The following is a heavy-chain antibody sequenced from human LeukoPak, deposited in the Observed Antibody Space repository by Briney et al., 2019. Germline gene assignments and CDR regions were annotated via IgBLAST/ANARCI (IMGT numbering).Heavy chain of an antibody. CDR2: IYYTGIT. V-gene: IGHV4-59*01. CDR1: GDSISSYY. Sequence: SETLSLTCTVSGDSISSYYWSWIRQPPGKGLEWIGYIYYTGITNYNASLKSRATISLDASKSQFSLSLKSVTAADTAVYYCARVFGELLHNYYYYYGMDVWGQGTTVTVSS. D-gene: IGHD3-10*01. CDR3: ARVFGELLHNYYYYYGMDV. J-gene: IGHJ6*02.